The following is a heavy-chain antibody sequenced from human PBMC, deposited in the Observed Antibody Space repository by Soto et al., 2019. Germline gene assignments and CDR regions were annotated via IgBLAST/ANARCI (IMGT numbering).Heavy chain of an antibody. CDR1: GYTFIGYH. D-gene: IGHD3-10*01. CDR2: INPNSGGT. V-gene: IGHV1-2*04. J-gene: IGHJ6*02. CDR3: ARVGGGLASLGYYGMDV. Sequence: ASVQVSCKASGYTFIGYHIHWVRQAPGQELEWMGWINPNSGGTNYAQRLQGWVTMTRDRPISTAYMELSRLKSDDMAVYYCARVGGGLASLGYYGMDVWGQGTTVTVSS.